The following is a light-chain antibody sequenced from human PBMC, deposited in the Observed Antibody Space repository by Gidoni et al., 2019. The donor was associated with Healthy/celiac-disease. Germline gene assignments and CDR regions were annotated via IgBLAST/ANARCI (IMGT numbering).Light chain of an antibody. J-gene: IGLJ2*01. V-gene: IGLV3-25*03. Sequence: SYELTQHPSVPVAPGQTARITCSAEALPKLYAYWYQQKPGQAPVLVIYKDSERPSGIPERFSGSSSGTTVTLTISGVQAEDEADYYCQSADSSGTYVVFGGGTKLTVL. CDR2: KDS. CDR3: QSADSSGTYVV. CDR1: ALPKLY.